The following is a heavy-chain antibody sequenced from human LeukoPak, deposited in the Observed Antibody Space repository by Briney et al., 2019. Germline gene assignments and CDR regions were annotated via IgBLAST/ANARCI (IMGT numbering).Heavy chain of an antibody. CDR2: IIPIFGTA. V-gene: IGHV1-69*01. J-gene: IGHJ5*02. CDR3: ASRPYYDFWSGYYRGWFDP. Sequence: SSVKVSCNASGGTFSSYAISWVRQAPGQGLEWMGGIIPIFGTANYAQKFQGRVTITADESTSTAYMELSSLRSEDTAVYYCASRPYYDFWSGYYRGWFDPWGQGTLVTVSS. CDR1: GGTFSSYA. D-gene: IGHD3-3*01.